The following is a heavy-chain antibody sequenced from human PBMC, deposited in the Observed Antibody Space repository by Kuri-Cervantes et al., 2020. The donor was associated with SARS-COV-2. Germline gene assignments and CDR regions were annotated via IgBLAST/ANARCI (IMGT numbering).Heavy chain of an antibody. Sequence: GESLKISCAASTSTFSSYAMTWVRRAPGKGLQWVSSISGDGSATNYADSVQGRFTISRDNSRSALYLRMKSLRAEDTAVYYCARCSGITGTDFYYYYGMDVWGQGTTVTVSS. CDR2: ISGDGSAT. CDR1: TSTFSSYA. CDR3: ARCSGITGTDFYYYYGMDV. D-gene: IGHD1-7*01. V-gene: IGHV3-23*01. J-gene: IGHJ6*02.